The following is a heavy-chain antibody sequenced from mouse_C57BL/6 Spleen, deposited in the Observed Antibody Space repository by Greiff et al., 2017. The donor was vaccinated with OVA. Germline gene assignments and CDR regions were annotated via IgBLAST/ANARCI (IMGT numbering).Heavy chain of an antibody. D-gene: IGHD1-1*01. CDR2: IHPNSGST. CDR3: ARRTTVAFYFDY. CDR1: KKPFTSYW. J-gene: IGHJ2*01. Sequence: QFQLKQPEAKMKKNRASVTLKGKETKKPFTSYWMHWVKQRPGQGLEWIGMIHPNSGSTNYNEKFKSKATLTVDKSSSTAYMQLSSLTSEDSAVYYCARRTTVAFYFDYWGQGTTLTVSS. V-gene: IGHV1-64*01.